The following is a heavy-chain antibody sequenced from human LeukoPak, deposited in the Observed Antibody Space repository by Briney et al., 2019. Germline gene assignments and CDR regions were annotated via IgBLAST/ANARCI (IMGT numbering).Heavy chain of an antibody. D-gene: IGHD6-19*01. V-gene: IGHV3-43*02. J-gene: IGHJ4*02. Sequence: GGSLRLSCAASGFTFDDCAMHWVRQAPGKGLEWVSLISGDGGSTYYADSVKGRFTISRDNSKNSLYLQMNSLRTEDTALYYCAKDKELLQWLVRPYYFDYWGQGTLVTVSS. CDR1: GFTFDDCA. CDR3: AKDKELLQWLVRPYYFDY. CDR2: ISGDGGST.